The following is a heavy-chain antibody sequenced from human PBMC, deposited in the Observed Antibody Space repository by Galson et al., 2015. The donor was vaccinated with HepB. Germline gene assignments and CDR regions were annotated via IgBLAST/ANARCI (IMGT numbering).Heavy chain of an antibody. V-gene: IGHV3-66*01. Sequence: SLRLSCAASGFTVSSNYMRWVRQAPGKGLEWVSVIYSGGSTYYADSVKGRFTISRDNSKNTLYLQMNSLRAEDTAVYYCARAILSLRIAVAGPVYGMDVWSQGTTVTVSS. CDR3: ARAILSLRIAVAGPVYGMDV. CDR2: IYSGGST. CDR1: GFTVSSNY. D-gene: IGHD6-19*01. J-gene: IGHJ6*02.